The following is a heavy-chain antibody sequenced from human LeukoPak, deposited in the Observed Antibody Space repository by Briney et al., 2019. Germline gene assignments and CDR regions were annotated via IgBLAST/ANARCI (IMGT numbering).Heavy chain of an antibody. CDR1: GFTFSSYA. V-gene: IGHV3-23*01. Sequence: PGRSLRLSCAASGFTFSSYAMSWVRQAPGKGLQWVSVITGSGGTTHYADSVKGRFTISRDNSKNTLYLQMNSLRAEDTAVYYCAKGLAVSINYDFDCWGQGTLVTVSS. CDR3: AKGLAVSINYDFDC. D-gene: IGHD6-19*01. J-gene: IGHJ4*02. CDR2: ITGSGGTT.